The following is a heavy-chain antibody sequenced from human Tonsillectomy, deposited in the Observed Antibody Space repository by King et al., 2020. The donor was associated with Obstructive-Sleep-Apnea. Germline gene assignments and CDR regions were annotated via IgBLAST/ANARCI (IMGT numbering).Heavy chain of an antibody. CDR3: ARATYDSSGLDY. J-gene: IGHJ4*02. Sequence: VQLVESGGGLVKPGGSLRLSCAASGFTFSSYSMNLVRQAPGKGLEWVSSIISSSSYIYYADSVKGRLTISGDKAKNSLYLQMNSLRAEDTAVYYCARATYDSSGLDYWGQGTLVTVSS. CDR1: GFTFSSYS. D-gene: IGHD3-22*01. V-gene: IGHV3-21*01. CDR2: IISSSSYI.